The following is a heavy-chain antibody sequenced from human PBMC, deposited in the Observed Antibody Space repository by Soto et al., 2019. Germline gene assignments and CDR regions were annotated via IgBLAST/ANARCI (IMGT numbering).Heavy chain of an antibody. J-gene: IGHJ4*02. D-gene: IGHD4-17*01. CDR2: IIGNGDTA. CDR3: AKDYDYGDSLPFDC. V-gene: IGHV3-23*01. CDR1: GFSFRDYG. Sequence: EVQLLEAGGGLVQPGGSLRLSCAASGFSFRDYGMSWVRQAPGKGLEWLSAIIGNGDTAYYADSVRGRFTISRDNSKNTLYLQWHDLGAEDTAIYYCAKDYDYGDSLPFDCWGQGTLVTVSS.